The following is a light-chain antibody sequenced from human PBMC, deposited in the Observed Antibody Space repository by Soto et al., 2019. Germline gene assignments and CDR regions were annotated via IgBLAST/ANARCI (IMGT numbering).Light chain of an antibody. V-gene: IGKV1-5*01. CDR2: DAS. J-gene: IGKJ1*01. Sequence: DIQMTQSPSTLSASVGDRVTITCRASQNINNWLAWYQQKPGKAPNLLIYDASTLESGVPSRFSGSGSGTEFTLTISSLQPEDFATYYCQQFHSFSRTFGQGTRWIS. CDR3: QQFHSFSRT. CDR1: QNINNW.